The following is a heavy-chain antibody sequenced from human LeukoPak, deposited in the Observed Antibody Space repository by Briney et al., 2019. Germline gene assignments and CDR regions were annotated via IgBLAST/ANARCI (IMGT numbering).Heavy chain of an antibody. Sequence: SETLSLTCTVSGGSISSYYWSWIRQPPGKGLEWIGYIYYSGSTNYNPSLKSRVTISVDTSKNQFSLKLSSVTAADTAMYYCARVTGYMIEDYFDYWGQGTLVTVSS. CDR1: GGSISSYY. J-gene: IGHJ4*02. CDR3: ARVTGYMIEDYFDY. CDR2: IYYSGST. D-gene: IGHD3-22*01. V-gene: IGHV4-59*01.